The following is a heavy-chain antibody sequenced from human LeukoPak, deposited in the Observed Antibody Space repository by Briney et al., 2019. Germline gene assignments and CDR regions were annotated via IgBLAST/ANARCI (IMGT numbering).Heavy chain of an antibody. CDR2: NDYSGST. CDR1: GGPISTHY. CDR3: ARGATFRGTYYMDV. J-gene: IGHJ6*03. Sequence: PSETLSLTCIVSGGPISTHYWSWSRQPPGKGLEWIGYNDYSGSTNYNPSLKSRVTISVDTSKNQFSLKLNSVTAADTAVYYCARGATFRGTYYMDVWGKGTTVPVS. D-gene: IGHD3-10*01. V-gene: IGHV4-59*11.